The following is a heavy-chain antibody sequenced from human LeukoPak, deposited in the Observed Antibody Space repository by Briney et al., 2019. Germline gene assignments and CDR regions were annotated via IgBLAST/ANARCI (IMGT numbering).Heavy chain of an antibody. D-gene: IGHD3-3*01. J-gene: IGHJ4*02. CDR1: GYTFTSYY. CDR2: INPSGGST. Sequence: ASVKVSCKASGYTFTSYYMHWVRQAPGQGLEWMGIINPSGGSTRYAKKFQGRVTITRPMSTTTVYMELTSLRSEDPAVYYCARGDKLRFLEWLPHSFDYWGQGTLVTVSS. V-gene: IGHV1-46*01. CDR3: ARGDKLRFLEWLPHSFDY.